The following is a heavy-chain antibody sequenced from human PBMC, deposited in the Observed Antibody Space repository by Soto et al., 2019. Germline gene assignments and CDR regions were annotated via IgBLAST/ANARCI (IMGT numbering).Heavy chain of an antibody. D-gene: IGHD3-22*01. CDR2: ILPSDSDT. V-gene: IGHV5-51*01. CDR1: GYRFTSYW. J-gene: IGHJ5*02. CDR3: ARKDKSGYFNWFDP. Sequence: PGESLKISCRTSGYRFTSYWIAWVRQMPGKGLEWMGIILPSDSDTRYSPSFQGQVTISADRSTSTVFLQWASLKASDTAVYFCARKDKSGYFNWFDPWGQGTLLTVSS.